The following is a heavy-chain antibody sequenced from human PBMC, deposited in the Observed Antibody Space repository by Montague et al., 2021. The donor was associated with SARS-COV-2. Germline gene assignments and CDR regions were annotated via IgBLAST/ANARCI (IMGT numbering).Heavy chain of an antibody. Sequence: SDTLSLTCTVSGGSISSYYWSWIQQPAGKGLEWIGYIYYSGSTNXNPSLKSRVTISVDTSKNQFSLKLSSVTAADTAVYYCAAGDSSGYFEWFDPWGQGTLVTVSS. CDR3: AAGDSSGYFEWFDP. D-gene: IGHD3-22*01. CDR1: GGSISSYY. V-gene: IGHV4-59*07. J-gene: IGHJ5*02. CDR2: IYYSGST.